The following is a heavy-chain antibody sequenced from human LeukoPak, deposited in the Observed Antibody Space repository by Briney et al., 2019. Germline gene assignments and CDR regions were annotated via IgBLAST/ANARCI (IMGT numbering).Heavy chain of an antibody. CDR1: GFTFSTYS. Sequence: PGGSLRLSCAASGFTFSTYSMNWVRQAPGKGPEWLSYISSSTSTIYYADSVKGRFTISRDNAKNSLYLQMNSLSAEDTAVYYCARDEGRGSYYGVGLDYFDYWGQGTLVTVSS. J-gene: IGHJ4*02. CDR2: ISSSTSTI. CDR3: ARDEGRGSYYGVGLDYFDY. V-gene: IGHV3-48*01. D-gene: IGHD1-26*01.